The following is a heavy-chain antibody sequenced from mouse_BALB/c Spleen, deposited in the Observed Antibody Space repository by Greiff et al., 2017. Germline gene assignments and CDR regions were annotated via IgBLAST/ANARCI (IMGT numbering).Heavy chain of an antibody. V-gene: IGHV1S81*02. Sequence: VQLQQSGAELVKPGASVKLSCKASGYTFTSYYMYWVKQRPGQGLEWIGEINPSNGGTNFNEKFKSKATLTVDKSSSTAYMQLSSLTSEDSAVYYCTSRFITTVDYAMDYWGQGTSVTVSA. J-gene: IGHJ4*01. CDR2: INPSNGGT. CDR3: TSRFITTVDYAMDY. CDR1: GYTFTSYY. D-gene: IGHD1-1*01.